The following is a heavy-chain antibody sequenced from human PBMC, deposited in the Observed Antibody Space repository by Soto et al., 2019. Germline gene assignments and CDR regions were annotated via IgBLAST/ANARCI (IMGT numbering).Heavy chain of an antibody. CDR3: ARIFESNYYYYYYMDV. Sequence: GGSLRLSCAASGFTFSSYWMSWVRQAPGKGLEWVANIKQDGSEKYYVDSVKGRFTISRDNAKNSLYLQMNSLRAEDTAVYYCARIFESNYYYYYYMDVWGKGTTVTVSS. CDR1: GFTFSSYW. D-gene: IGHD3-3*01. J-gene: IGHJ6*03. V-gene: IGHV3-7*01. CDR2: IKQDGSEK.